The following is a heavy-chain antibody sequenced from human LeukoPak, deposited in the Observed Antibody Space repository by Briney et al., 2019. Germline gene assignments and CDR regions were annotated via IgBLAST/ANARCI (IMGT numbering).Heavy chain of an antibody. Sequence: GGSLRLSCAASGFTFSSYAMHWVRQAPGKGLEWIAYISSRGDTIYYADSVKGRFTISRDSAINSIYLQMNRLKVEDTAVYYCAGEEVGTVSAFNIWGRGTKVSVSS. CDR2: ISSRGDTI. CDR1: GFTFSSYA. J-gene: IGHJ3*02. D-gene: IGHD1-26*01. V-gene: IGHV3-48*03. CDR3: AGEEVGTVSAFNI.